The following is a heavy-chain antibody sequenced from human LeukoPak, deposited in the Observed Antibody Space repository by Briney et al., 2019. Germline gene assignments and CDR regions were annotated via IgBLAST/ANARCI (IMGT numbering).Heavy chain of an antibody. D-gene: IGHD2-2*02. V-gene: IGHV3-23*01. J-gene: IGHJ4*02. CDR3: AKDFSSKAIVVVPAAIPVWFDY. CDR2: ISGSGGNT. CDR1: GFTFTTYA. Sequence: GGSLRLSCIGSGFTFTTYAMSWVRQAPGKGLEWVSSISGSGGNTYYADSVKGRFTISRDNSKNTLYLQMNSLRAEDTAVYYYAKDFSSKAIVVVPAAIPVWFDYWGQGTLVTVSP.